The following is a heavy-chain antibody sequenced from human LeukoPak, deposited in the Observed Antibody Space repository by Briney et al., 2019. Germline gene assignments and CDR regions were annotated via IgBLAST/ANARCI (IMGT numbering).Heavy chain of an antibody. CDR1: SGSISSYH. V-gene: IGHV4-59*08. Sequence: PSDTLSLTCTVSSGSISSYHWSWIRQPPGKGLEWIGYIYYSGSTSYNPSLMSRVIMSVDTSKNQFSLKLSSVTAADTAVYYCARQRTLLYYYDSSGYPFLDYWGQGTLVTVSS. J-gene: IGHJ4*02. D-gene: IGHD3-22*01. CDR2: IYYSGST. CDR3: ARQRTLLYYYDSSGYPFLDY.